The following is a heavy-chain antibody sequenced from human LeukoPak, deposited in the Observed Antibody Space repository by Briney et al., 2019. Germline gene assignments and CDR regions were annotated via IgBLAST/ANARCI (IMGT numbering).Heavy chain of an antibody. CDR1: GGTFSSYA. CDR2: IIPIFGTA. V-gene: IGHV1-69*06. Sequence: ASVKVSCKASGGTFSSYAIGWVRQAPGQGLEWMGGIIPIFGTANYAQKFQGRVTITADKSTSTAYMELSSLRSEDTAVYYCARGDYYGSGSYAYAFDIWGQGTMVIVSS. J-gene: IGHJ3*02. CDR3: ARGDYYGSGSYAYAFDI. D-gene: IGHD3-10*01.